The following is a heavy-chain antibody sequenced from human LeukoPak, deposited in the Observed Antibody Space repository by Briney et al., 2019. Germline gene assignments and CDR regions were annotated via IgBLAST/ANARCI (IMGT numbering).Heavy chain of an antibody. Sequence: SETLSLTCTVSGDSISTYYWSWIRQPPGKGLEWIGNIYYSGSPNYNPSLKSRVTISIDTSKNQFSLKLSSVTAADMAVYYCARDRRAAGSIFDYWGQGTLVTVSS. J-gene: IGHJ4*02. CDR1: GDSISTYY. CDR2: IYYSGSP. CDR3: ARDRRAAGSIFDY. D-gene: IGHD6-13*01. V-gene: IGHV4-59*01.